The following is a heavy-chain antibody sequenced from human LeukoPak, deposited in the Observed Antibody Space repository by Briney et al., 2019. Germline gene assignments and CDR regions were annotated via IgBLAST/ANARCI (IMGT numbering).Heavy chain of an antibody. CDR1: GGTFSSYA. D-gene: IGHD2-15*01. Sequence: GASVKVSCKASGGTFSSYAISWVRQAPGQGLEWMGRIIPILGIANYAQKFQSRVTITADKSTSTAYMELSSLRSEDTAVYYCARDDIVVVVAAMNAFDIWGQGTMVTVSS. CDR2: IIPILGIA. J-gene: IGHJ3*02. V-gene: IGHV1-69*04. CDR3: ARDDIVVVVAAMNAFDI.